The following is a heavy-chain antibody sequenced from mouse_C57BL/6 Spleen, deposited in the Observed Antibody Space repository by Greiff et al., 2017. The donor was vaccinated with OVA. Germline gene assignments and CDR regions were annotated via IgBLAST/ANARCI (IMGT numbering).Heavy chain of an antibody. Sequence: QVTLKESGPGILQPSQTLSLTCSFSGFSLSTFGMGVGWIRQPSGKGLEWLAHIWWDDDKYYNPALKSRLTISKDTSKNQVFLKIANVDTADTATYYCARPPLTGTGYAMDYWGQGTSVTVSS. J-gene: IGHJ4*01. CDR1: GFSLSTFGMG. D-gene: IGHD4-1*01. CDR2: IWWDDDK. V-gene: IGHV8-8*01. CDR3: ARPPLTGTGYAMDY.